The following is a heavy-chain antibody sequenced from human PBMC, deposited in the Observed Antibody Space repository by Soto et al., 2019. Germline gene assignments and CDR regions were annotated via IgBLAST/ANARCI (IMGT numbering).Heavy chain of an antibody. CDR3: TRELGDYYGSGSYNWFDP. D-gene: IGHD3-10*01. Sequence: GGSLRLSCTASGFTFGDYAMSWFRQAPGKGLEWVGFIRSKAYGGTTEYAASVKARITISRDDSKSIAYLQMKSLKTEDTAVYYCTRELGDYYGSGSYNWFDPWGQGTLVTVSS. CDR2: IRSKAYGGTT. V-gene: IGHV3-49*03. J-gene: IGHJ5*02. CDR1: GFTFGDYA.